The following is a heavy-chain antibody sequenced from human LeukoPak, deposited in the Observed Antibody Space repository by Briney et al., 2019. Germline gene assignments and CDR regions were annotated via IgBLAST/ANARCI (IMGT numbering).Heavy chain of an antibody. J-gene: IGHJ4*02. Sequence: GGSLRLSCVASGFTLSSYSMNWVREAPGKGVEWGPYISSGSSTTYYADSVKGRFTISRDNAKNSPYLPMNSLRDEDTAVYYCARGRATGRSGGDYWGQGTLVTVSS. CDR3: ARGRATGRSGGDY. D-gene: IGHD3-9*01. V-gene: IGHV3-48*02. CDR1: GFTLSSYS. CDR2: ISSGSSTT.